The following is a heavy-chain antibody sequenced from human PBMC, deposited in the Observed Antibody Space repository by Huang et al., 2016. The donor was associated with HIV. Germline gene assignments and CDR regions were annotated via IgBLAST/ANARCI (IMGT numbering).Heavy chain of an antibody. V-gene: IGHV3-23*01. J-gene: IGHJ2*01. CDR3: EKVGSGPYYHDSSGYYYNYFDL. D-gene: IGHD3-22*01. CDR2: ISGGGGST. CDR1: GFTFDNFA. Sequence: RLSCAASGFTFDNFAMSWVRQAPGKGLEWVSAISGGGGSTYYADSVGGRFIISRDNSKNTLYLQMNSLRAEDTAIYYCEKVGSGPYYHDSSGYYYNYFDLWGRGTLVTVSS.